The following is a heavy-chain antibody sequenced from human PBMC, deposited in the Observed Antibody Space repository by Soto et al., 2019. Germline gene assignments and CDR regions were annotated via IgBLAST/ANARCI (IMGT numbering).Heavy chain of an antibody. CDR1: GGTFSSYA. V-gene: IGHV1-69*12. CDR2: IIPLFGTA. D-gene: IGHD5-18*01. J-gene: IGHJ6*02. CDR3: ARDTAMVTYYYYGMDV. Sequence: QVQLVQSGAEVKKPGSSVKVSCKASGGTFSSYAISWVRQAPGQGLEWMGGIIPLFGTANYAQKFQGGVTITADESTSTAYMELSSLRSEDTAVYYCARDTAMVTYYYYGMDVWGQGTTVTVSS.